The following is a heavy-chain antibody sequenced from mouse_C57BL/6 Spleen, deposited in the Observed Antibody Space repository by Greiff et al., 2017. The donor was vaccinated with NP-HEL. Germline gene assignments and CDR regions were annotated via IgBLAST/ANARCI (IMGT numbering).Heavy chain of an antibody. CDR3: TSTTVVAMDARDY. D-gene: IGHD1-1*01. CDR2: IYPGNSDT. CDR1: GYTFPSYW. J-gene: IGHJ4*01. Sequence: EVQLQQSGTVLARPGASVKMSCKTSGYTFPSYWMPWVKQRPGQGLEWIGAIYPGNSDTSYNQKFKGKAKLTAVTSASTAYMELSSLTNEDSAVYYCTSTTVVAMDARDYWGQGTSVTVSS. V-gene: IGHV1-5*01.